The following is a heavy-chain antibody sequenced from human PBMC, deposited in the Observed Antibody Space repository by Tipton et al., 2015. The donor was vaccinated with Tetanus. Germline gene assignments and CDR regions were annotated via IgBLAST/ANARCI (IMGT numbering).Heavy chain of an antibody. CDR2: FYYSGSS. CDR3: ARDQGGGRVVRLNWFDP. D-gene: IGHD6-6*01. CDR1: GRSLSGSTYY. Sequence: GLVKPSETLTLTCAVSGRSLSGSTYYWGWIRQPPGKGLEWIGGFYYSGSSYYNPSLKSRVSMSVDTSKNQFFLNLTSVTAADTAVYYCARDQGGGRVVRLNWFDPWGQGTLVTVSS. V-gene: IGHV4-39*07. J-gene: IGHJ5*02.